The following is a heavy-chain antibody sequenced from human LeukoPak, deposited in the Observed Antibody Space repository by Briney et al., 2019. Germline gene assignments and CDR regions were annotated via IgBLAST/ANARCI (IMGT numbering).Heavy chain of an antibody. V-gene: IGHV3-21*01. CDR2: ISSSSSYI. D-gene: IGHD5-12*01. CDR3: ARAGIVATIFAFDI. CDR1: GFTFSSYS. Sequence: PGGSLRLSCAASGFTFSSYSMNWVRQAPGKGLEWVSSISSSSSYIYYADSVKGRFTISRDNAKNSLYLQMNSLRAEDTAVYYCARAGIVATIFAFDIWGQGTMVTVSS. J-gene: IGHJ3*02.